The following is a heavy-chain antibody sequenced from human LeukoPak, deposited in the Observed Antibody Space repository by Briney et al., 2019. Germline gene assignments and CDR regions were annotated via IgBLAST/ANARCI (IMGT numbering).Heavy chain of an antibody. J-gene: IGHJ4*02. Sequence: GGSLRLSCAASGFTFSSFEMHWVRQAPGKGLEWISYITGGGTIVYYADSVKGRFAISRDNAKNSLYLQMNSLRAEDTAVYYRARRPSGWPSDYWGQGTLVTVSS. V-gene: IGHV3-48*03. CDR3: ARRPSGWPSDY. CDR1: GFTFSSFE. D-gene: IGHD6-19*01. CDR2: ITGGGTIV.